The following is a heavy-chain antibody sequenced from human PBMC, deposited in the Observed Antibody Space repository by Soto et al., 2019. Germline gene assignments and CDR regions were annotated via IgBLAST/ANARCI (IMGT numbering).Heavy chain of an antibody. Sequence: LETLSLTCAVFGGSFSGYYWSWIRKPPGKGLERIREINHSGSTNYNPSLKSRVTISVDTSKNQFSLKLSSVTAADTAVYFCARRLVRGVIISSRWFDPWGQGTLVTVSS. J-gene: IGHJ5*02. V-gene: IGHV4-34*01. CDR3: ARRLVRGVIISSRWFDP. CDR2: INHSGST. CDR1: GGSFSGYY. D-gene: IGHD3-10*01.